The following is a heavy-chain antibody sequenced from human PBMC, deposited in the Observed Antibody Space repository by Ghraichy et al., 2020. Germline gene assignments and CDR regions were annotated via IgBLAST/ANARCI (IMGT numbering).Heavy chain of an antibody. D-gene: IGHD1-26*01. CDR2: ISAYNGNT. J-gene: IGHJ4*02. Sequence: ASVKVSCKASGYTFTSYGISWVRQAPGQGLEWMGWISAYNGNTNYAQKLQGRVTMTTDTSTSTAYMELRSLRSDDTAVYYCARAGIVGATTFPNALISGRPNDDWGQGTLVTVSS. CDR3: ARAGIVGATTFPNALISGRPNDD. CDR1: GYTFTSYG. V-gene: IGHV1-18*04.